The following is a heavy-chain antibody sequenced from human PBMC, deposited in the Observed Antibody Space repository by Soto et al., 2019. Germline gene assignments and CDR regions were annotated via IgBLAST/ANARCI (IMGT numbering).Heavy chain of an antibody. CDR2: ISYDGSNK. Sequence: PGGSLRLSCAASGFTFSSYGMHWVRQAPGKGLEWVAVISYDGSNKYYADSVKGRFTISRDNSKNTLYLQMNSLRAEDTAVYYCAKDIYSSGYWDYYYYYGMDVWGQGTTVTVSS. CDR3: AKDIYSSGYWDYYYYYGMDV. CDR1: GFTFSSYG. J-gene: IGHJ6*02. V-gene: IGHV3-30*18. D-gene: IGHD3-22*01.